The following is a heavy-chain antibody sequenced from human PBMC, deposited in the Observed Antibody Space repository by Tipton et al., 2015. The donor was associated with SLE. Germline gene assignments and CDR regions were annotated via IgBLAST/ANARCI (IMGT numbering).Heavy chain of an antibody. CDR2: LSTDGSVT. Sequence: GSLRLSCPASGFTFHNYWMHWVRQAPGKGLVWVSRLSTDGSVTTYADSVKGRLTISRDNAKNTLYLQMRSLRVEDTGIYYCARAPTISVAGTTDPFGMDVWGPGTRVTVSS. CDR1: GFTFHNYW. D-gene: IGHD6-19*01. J-gene: IGHJ6*02. CDR3: ARAPTISVAGTTDPFGMDV. V-gene: IGHV3-74*01.